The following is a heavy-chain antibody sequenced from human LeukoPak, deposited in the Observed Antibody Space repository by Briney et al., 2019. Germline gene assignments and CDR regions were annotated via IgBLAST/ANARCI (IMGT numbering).Heavy chain of an antibody. D-gene: IGHD3-10*01. V-gene: IGHV3-30*03. J-gene: IGHJ4*02. CDR1: GFTFSSYG. CDR3: ARDSAPYYYGSGSYYILDY. Sequence: GRSLRLSCAASGFTFSSYGVHWVRQAPGKGLEWVAVISYDGSNKYYADSVKGRFTISRDNSKNTLYLQMNSLRAEDTAVYYCARDSAPYYYGSGSYYILDYWGQGTLVTVSS. CDR2: ISYDGSNK.